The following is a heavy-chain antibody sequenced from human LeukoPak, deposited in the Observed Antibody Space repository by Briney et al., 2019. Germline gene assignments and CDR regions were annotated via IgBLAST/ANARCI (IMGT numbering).Heavy chain of an antibody. V-gene: IGHV3-23*01. J-gene: IGHJ4*02. Sequence: GGSLRLSCAASGFTFSSYAMSWVRQAPGKGLEWVSAISGSGGSTYYADSVKGRFTISRDNSKNTLYLQMNSLRIEDMAVYYCAKDNGRGVGPSLGLEFDYWGQGTLVTVSS. CDR2: ISGSGGST. CDR1: GFTFSSYA. D-gene: IGHD1-26*01. CDR3: AKDNGRGVGPSLGLEFDY.